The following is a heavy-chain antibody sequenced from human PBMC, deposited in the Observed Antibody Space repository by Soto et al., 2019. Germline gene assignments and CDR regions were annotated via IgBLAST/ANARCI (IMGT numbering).Heavy chain of an antibody. CDR3: AGERGFYGAYEGGHDY. D-gene: IGHD4-17*01. J-gene: IGHJ4*02. V-gene: IGHV1-69*12. Sequence: QVQLVQSGAEVKKPGSSVKVSCKASGGTFSSYAISWVRQAPGQGLEWMGGIIPIFGTANYAQKFQGRVTITADESTCTGHTEVGSLRSEDTAVYYCAGERGFYGAYEGGHDYWGQGTLVTGSS. CDR2: IIPIFGTA. CDR1: GGTFSSYA.